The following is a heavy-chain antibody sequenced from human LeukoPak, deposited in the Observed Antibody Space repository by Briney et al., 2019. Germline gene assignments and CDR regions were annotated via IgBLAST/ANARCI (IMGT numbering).Heavy chain of an antibody. CDR2: IYSSGST. V-gene: IGHV4-59*01. D-gene: IGHD3-22*01. CDR3: ARNYDNSGYTAFGY. J-gene: IGHJ4*02. CDR1: GGSISSYH. Sequence: SETLSLTCTVSGGSISSYHWSWIRQSPGKGLEWIGHIYSSGSTNYNPSLKSRVTISIDTSKNQFSLKLSSVTAADTALYYCARNYDNSGYTAFGYWGRGTLVTVSS.